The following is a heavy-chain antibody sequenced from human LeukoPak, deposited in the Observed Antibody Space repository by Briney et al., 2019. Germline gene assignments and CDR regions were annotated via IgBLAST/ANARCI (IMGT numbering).Heavy chain of an antibody. CDR2: ISAYNGNT. CDR3: ARDVAFGGVITYFDY. D-gene: IGHD3-16*02. CDR1: GYTFTSYG. J-gene: IGHJ4*02. Sequence: GASVKVSCKASGYTFTSYGISWVRQAPGQGLEWMGWISAYNGNTNYAQKLHGRVTITTDTYTSTAYMELRSLRSDDTAVYYCARDVAFGGVITYFDYWGQGTLVTVSS. V-gene: IGHV1-18*01.